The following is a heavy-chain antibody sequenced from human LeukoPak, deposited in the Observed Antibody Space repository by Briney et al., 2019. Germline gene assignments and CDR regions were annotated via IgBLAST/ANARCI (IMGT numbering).Heavy chain of an antibody. D-gene: IGHD1-26*01. V-gene: IGHV4-39*01. CDR1: GDSISSNSYY. Sequence: SETLSLTCTVSGDSISSNSYYWGWLRQTPGKGLEWIGSIYHRGSTYYNPSLKSRVTISVDTSKNQFSLKMRSVTAADTAVYYCARRGWDILSDFWGQGTLVTVSS. CDR3: ARRGWDILSDF. CDR2: IYHRGST. J-gene: IGHJ4*02.